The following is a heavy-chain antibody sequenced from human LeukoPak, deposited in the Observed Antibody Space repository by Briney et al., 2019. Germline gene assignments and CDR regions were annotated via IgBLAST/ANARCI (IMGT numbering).Heavy chain of an antibody. CDR3: AKSRSGSANWALQIFDN. Sequence: PGGSLRLSCAASGFNYSSYTMNWVRQAPGMGLEWLSYISASRGITYYADSVKGRFTTSRDNSKNTLSLQMNSLRADDTAVYYCAKSRSGSANWALQIFDNWGQGTLVTVSS. J-gene: IGHJ4*02. V-gene: IGHV3-23*01. D-gene: IGHD1-1*01. CDR2: ISASRGIT. CDR1: GFNYSSYT.